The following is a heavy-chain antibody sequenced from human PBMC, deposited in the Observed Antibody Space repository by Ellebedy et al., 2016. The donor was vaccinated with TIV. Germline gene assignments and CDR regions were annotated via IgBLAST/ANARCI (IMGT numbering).Heavy chain of an antibody. Sequence: GESLKISXAASGFTFSSYAMHWVRQAPGKGLEWVAVISYDGSNKYYADSVKGRFTISRDNSKNTLYLQMNSLRAEDTAVYYCARGRISYYYGSGSYPDYYYYYGMDVWGQGTTVTVSS. D-gene: IGHD3-10*01. CDR2: ISYDGSNK. CDR3: ARGRISYYYGSGSYPDYYYYYGMDV. J-gene: IGHJ6*02. CDR1: GFTFSSYA. V-gene: IGHV3-30-3*01.